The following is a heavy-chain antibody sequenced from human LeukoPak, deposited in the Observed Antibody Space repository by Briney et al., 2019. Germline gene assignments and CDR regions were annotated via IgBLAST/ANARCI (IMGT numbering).Heavy chain of an antibody. D-gene: IGHD5-24*01. CDR3: AREGDGYNRPLPD. CDR1: AGSISGNY. Sequence: SETLSLTCTVSAGSISGNYWSWIRQPPGKGLEWIGYISDRGTTRYNPSLKSRVTISVDTSKNQFSLKMTSVTTADTAIYYCAREGDGYNRPLPDWGQGNLVIVSS. V-gene: IGHV4-59*12. J-gene: IGHJ4*03. CDR2: ISDRGTT.